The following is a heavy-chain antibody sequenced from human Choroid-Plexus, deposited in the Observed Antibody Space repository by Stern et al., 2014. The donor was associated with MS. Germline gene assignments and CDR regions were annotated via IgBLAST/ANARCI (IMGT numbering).Heavy chain of an antibody. V-gene: IGHV1-2*02. CDR3: ARDQRGITIFGVVTDYYYLGMDV. Sequence: VQLVLSGAEVKKPGASVKVSCKTSGYIFTGYYIHWVRQAPGQGLEWMAWINPNTGGTKYAQKFQGRVTMSRDTSISTAYVELSSLTSDDTAVYYCARDQRGITIFGVVTDYYYLGMDVWGQGTTVTVSS. D-gene: IGHD3-3*01. J-gene: IGHJ6*02. CDR2: INPNTGGT. CDR1: GYIFTGYY.